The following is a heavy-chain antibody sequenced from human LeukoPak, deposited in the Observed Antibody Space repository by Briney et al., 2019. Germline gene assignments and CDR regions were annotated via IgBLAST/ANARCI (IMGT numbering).Heavy chain of an antibody. J-gene: IGHJ4*02. Sequence: PGGSLRLSCAASGFTFSSSWMHWVRQAPGKGLVWVSRLNTDGSSTSYADSVKGRFTISRDNAKNSLYLQMNSLRAEDTAVYYCATCEGPGAPFTFWGQGTPGTVSS. CDR3: ATCEGPGAPFTF. CDR2: LNTDGSST. V-gene: IGHV3-74*01. D-gene: IGHD3-10*01. CDR1: GFTFSSSW.